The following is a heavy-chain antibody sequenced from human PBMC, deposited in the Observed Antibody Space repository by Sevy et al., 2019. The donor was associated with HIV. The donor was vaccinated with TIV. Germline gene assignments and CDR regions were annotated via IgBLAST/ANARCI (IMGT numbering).Heavy chain of an antibody. CDR1: GYTFTSYG. CDR3: ARDRCSSTSCYGGDWFDP. D-gene: IGHD2-2*01. J-gene: IGHJ5*02. CDR2: ISACNGNT. V-gene: IGHV1-18*01. Sequence: ASVKVSCKASGYTFTSYGISWVRQAPGQGLEWMGWISACNGNTNYAQKLQGRVTMTTDTSTSTAYMELRSLRSDDTAVYYCARDRCSSTSCYGGDWFDPWGQGTLVTVSS.